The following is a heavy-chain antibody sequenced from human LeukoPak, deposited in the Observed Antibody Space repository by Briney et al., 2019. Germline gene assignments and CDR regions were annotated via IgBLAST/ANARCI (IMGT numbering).Heavy chain of an antibody. Sequence: GGSLRLSCAASGFTFSNAWMSWVRQAPGKGLEWVGRIKSKTDGGTTDYAAPVKGRFTISRDDSKNTLYLQMNSLKTEDTAVYYCTTQGYDFWSGYHYNWFDPWGQGTLVTVSS. J-gene: IGHJ5*02. CDR3: TTQGYDFWSGYHYNWFDP. CDR2: IKSKTDGGTT. D-gene: IGHD3-3*01. CDR1: GFTFSNAW. V-gene: IGHV3-15*01.